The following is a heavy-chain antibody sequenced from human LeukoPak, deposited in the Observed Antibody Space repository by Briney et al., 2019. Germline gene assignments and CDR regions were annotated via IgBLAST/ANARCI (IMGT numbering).Heavy chain of an antibody. CDR3: TRGSAAAGFDP. J-gene: IGHJ5*02. CDR2: IYSGGST. D-gene: IGHD6-13*01. V-gene: IGHV3-53*01. CDR1: GFTVSSNY. Sequence: GGSLRLSCAASGFTVSSNYMSWVRQAPGKGLEWVSIIYSGGSTYYADSVKGRFTISGDTSKNTLSLQMNSLRAEDTAVYYCTRGSAAAGFDPWGQGTLVTVSS.